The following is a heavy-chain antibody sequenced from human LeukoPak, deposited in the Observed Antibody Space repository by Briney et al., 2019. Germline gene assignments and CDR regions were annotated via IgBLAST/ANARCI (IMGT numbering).Heavy chain of an antibody. CDR2: IYSGGST. CDR3: ARAAGDRIGYFDL. Sequence: GGSLRLSCAASGFTFSSYAMHWVRQAPGKGLEWVSVIYSGGSTYYADSVKGRFTISRDNSKNTVSLQMNGLRAEDTAVYYCARAAGDRIGYFDLWGRGTLVTVSS. J-gene: IGHJ2*01. V-gene: IGHV3-53*01. D-gene: IGHD7-27*01. CDR1: GFTFSSYA.